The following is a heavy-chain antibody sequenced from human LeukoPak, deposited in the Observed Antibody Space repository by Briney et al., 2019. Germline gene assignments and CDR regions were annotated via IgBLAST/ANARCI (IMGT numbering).Heavy chain of an antibody. D-gene: IGHD6-13*01. V-gene: IGHV3-9*01. CDR1: GFTFDDYA. CDR3: AKDRGAAGTGLGFDP. CDR2: ISWNSGSI. J-gene: IGHJ5*02. Sequence: GRSLRLSCAASGFTFDDYAMHWVRQGPGKGLEWVSGISWNSGSIGYADSVKGRFTISRDNAKKSLYLQMNSLRAEDTALYYCAKDRGAAGTGLGFDPWGQGTLVTVSS.